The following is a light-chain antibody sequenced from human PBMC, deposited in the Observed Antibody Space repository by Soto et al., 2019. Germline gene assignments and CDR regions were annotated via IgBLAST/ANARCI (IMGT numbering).Light chain of an antibody. CDR2: NVN. J-gene: IGLJ1*01. CDR1: SSDVGNYNY. Sequence: QSALTQSASVSGSPGQSITISCTGTSSDVGNYNYVSWYQQHPGEVPQHIIFNVNNRPSGVSNRFSGSKSGNTASLTNSGLQAEYGGDYYCSSFASSTTYVVGTGTKVTVL. CDR3: SSFASSTTYV. V-gene: IGLV2-14*01.